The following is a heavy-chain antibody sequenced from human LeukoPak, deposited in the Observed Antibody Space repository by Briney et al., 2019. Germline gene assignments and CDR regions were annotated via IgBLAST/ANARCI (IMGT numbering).Heavy chain of an antibody. Sequence: PGGSLRLSCAASGFTFTAYAMSWFRQTPEKGLEWVAFIRYDGSNKYYADSVKGRFTISRDNSKNTLYLQMKSLRAEDTAVYYCAKGGGYEAQYYYYYLDVWGKGTTVTISS. CDR3: AKGGGYEAQYYYYYLDV. CDR1: GFTFTAYA. V-gene: IGHV3-30*02. D-gene: IGHD5-12*01. J-gene: IGHJ6*03. CDR2: IRYDGSNK.